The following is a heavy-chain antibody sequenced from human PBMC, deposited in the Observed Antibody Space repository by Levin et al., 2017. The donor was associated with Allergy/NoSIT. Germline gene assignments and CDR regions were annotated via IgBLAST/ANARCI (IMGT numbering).Heavy chain of an antibody. Sequence: GESLKISCAASGFIFSNYGMHWVRQAPGKGLEWVAAISYDGTNKYYGDDVKGRFSISRDNSKNTVYLQMNSLRTEDTAVYYCAKDREACSVTSDTYGMEVWGQGTSVTVS. J-gene: IGHJ6*02. V-gene: IGHV3-30*18. D-gene: IGHD2-15*01. CDR3: AKDREACSVTSDTYGMEV. CDR2: ISYDGTNK. CDR1: GFIFSNYG.